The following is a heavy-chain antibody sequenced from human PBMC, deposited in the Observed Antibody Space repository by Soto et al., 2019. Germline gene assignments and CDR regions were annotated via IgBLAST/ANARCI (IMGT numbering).Heavy chain of an antibody. CDR3: ARSPIGLVTATAFWDY. V-gene: IGHV1-69*13. J-gene: IGHJ4*02. CDR2: IIPIFGTA. CDR1: GGTFSIYA. D-gene: IGHD2-21*02. Sequence: GASVKVSCKASGGTFSIYAISWVRQAPGQGLEWMGGIIPIFGTANYAQKFQGRVTITADESTSTAYMELISLRSAETAVYYCARSPIGLVTATAFWDYWGQGTLVTVSS.